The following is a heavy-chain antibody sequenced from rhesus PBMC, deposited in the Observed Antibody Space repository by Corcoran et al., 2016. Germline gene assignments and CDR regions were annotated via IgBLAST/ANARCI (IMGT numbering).Heavy chain of an antibody. CDR1: GFSLITSGMR. CDR2: IGWDDDK. Sequence: QVTLKESGPALVKPTQTLTLTCSFSGFSLITSGMRVSWIRQPPGKALEWLARIGWDDDKYYSTSLKSRLTISKDTSQNQVVLTMTNMDPVDSATFYCARDTYSWNYVGRFDVWGPGVLVTVSS. V-gene: IGHV2S2*01. J-gene: IGHJ5-1*01. D-gene: IGHD1-1-1*01. CDR3: ARDTYSWNYVGRFDV.